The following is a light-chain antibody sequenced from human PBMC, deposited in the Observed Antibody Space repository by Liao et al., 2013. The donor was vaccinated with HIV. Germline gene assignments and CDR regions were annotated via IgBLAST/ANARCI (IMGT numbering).Light chain of an antibody. J-gene: IGLJ2*01. CDR1: NFRSKS. V-gene: IGLV3-21*01. CDR3: QAWDSSNMI. CDR2: YDT. Sequence: SYELTQPPSVSVAPGMTARITCGGNNFRSKSVHWYQQKTDQAPVLVIFYDTDRPSGIPERFAGSQSGNTATLTISGTQTLDEADYYCQAWDSSNMIFGGGTXLTVL.